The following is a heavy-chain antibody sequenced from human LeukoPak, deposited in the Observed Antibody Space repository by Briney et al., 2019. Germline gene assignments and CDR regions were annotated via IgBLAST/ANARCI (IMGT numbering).Heavy chain of an antibody. CDR2: INWDGRST. V-gene: IGHV3-20*01. Sequence: SGGSLRLSCAASGFNFNDYGMSWVRQAPGRGLEWVAGINWDGRSTGYGDSVKGRFTISRDNAKNSLYLRMNSLRAEDTAFYHCARVRSSDSGNYFDFWGQGSLVTVSS. J-gene: IGHJ4*02. D-gene: IGHD6-19*01. CDR1: GFNFNDYG. CDR3: ARVRSSDSGNYFDF.